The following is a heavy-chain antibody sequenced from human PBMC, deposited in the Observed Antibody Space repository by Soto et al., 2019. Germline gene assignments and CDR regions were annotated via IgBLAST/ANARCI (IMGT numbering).Heavy chain of an antibody. CDR1: GGSISSYY. CDR3: ARVFVRGYYGMDV. CDR2: IYYSGST. D-gene: IGHD2-15*01. V-gene: IGHV4-59*01. Sequence: PSETLSLTCTVSGGSISSYYWSWIRQPPGKGLEWIGYIYYSGSTNYNPSLESRVTISVDTSKNQFSLKLSSVTAADTAVYYCARVFVRGYYGMDVWGQGTTVTVSS. J-gene: IGHJ6*02.